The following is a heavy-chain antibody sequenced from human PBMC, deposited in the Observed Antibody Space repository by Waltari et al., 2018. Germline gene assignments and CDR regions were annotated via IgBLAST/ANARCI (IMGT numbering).Heavy chain of an antibody. CDR2: IKKDGSEK. CDR3: ARDRGYCGGDCYKNLDS. J-gene: IGHJ4*02. CDR1: GFTFSEFW. D-gene: IGHD2-21*01. Sequence: EVQLVESGGGLVQPGGSLRLSCEAFGFTFSEFWMTWVRQAPGKGLEWVANIKKDGSEKYYVDSVKGRFTVSRDNAKNSLYLQMSSLRAEDTAIYYCARDRGYCGGDCYKNLDSWGQGTLVAVSS. V-gene: IGHV3-7*01.